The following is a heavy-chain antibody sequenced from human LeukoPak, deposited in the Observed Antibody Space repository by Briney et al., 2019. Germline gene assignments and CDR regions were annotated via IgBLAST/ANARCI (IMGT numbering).Heavy chain of an antibody. Sequence: GSLRLSCAASGVTFSSYAMSWVRQAPGKGLEWIGYIYYSGSTNYNPSLKSRVTISVDTSKNQFSLKLSSVTAADTAVYYCARGRDTAIYDAFDIWGQGTMVTVSS. CDR2: IYYSGST. D-gene: IGHD5-18*01. V-gene: IGHV4-59*01. CDR3: ARGRDTAIYDAFDI. CDR1: GVTFSSYA. J-gene: IGHJ3*02.